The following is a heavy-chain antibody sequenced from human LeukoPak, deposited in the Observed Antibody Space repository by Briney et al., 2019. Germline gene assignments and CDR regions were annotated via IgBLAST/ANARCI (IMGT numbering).Heavy chain of an antibody. CDR2: INSDGSST. V-gene: IGHV3-74*01. CDR3: ARGVGYCSSTSCYWWFDP. D-gene: IGHD2-2*01. CDR1: GFTYSSYW. Sequence: GGSLRLSCAASGFTYSSYWMHWVRQAPGKGLVWVSRINSDGSSTSYADSVKGRFTISRDNAKNTLYLQMNSLRAEDTAVYYCARGVGYCSSTSCYWWFDPWGQGTLVTVSS. J-gene: IGHJ5*02.